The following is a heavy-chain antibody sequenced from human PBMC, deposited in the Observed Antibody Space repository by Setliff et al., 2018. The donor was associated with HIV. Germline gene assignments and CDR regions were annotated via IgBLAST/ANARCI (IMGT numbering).Heavy chain of an antibody. Sequence: SETLSLTCTVSGGYIISSSHYWGWIRQPPGKGLEWIGSVHFSGRTYYNPSLKSRVTMSVDTSKHQFSLNLNSVTAADTAVYFCATSEWELIDFDYWGQGTLVTGSS. CDR3: ATSEWELIDFDY. J-gene: IGHJ4*02. D-gene: IGHD1-26*01. CDR1: GGYIISSSHY. CDR2: VHFSGRT. V-gene: IGHV4-39*01.